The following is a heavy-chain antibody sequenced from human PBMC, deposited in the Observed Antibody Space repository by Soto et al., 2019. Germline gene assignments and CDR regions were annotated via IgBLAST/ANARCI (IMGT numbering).Heavy chain of an antibody. V-gene: IGHV3-73*01. D-gene: IGHD3-10*01. J-gene: IGHJ4*02. CDR1: GFMFSSYA. CDR3: TSITMVRGFITKGY. CDR2: IRSKANSYAT. Sequence: GGSLRLSCAASGFMFSSYAMSWVRQAPGKGLEWVGRIRSKANSYATAYAASVKGRFTISRDDSKNTAYLQMNSLKTEDTAVYYCTSITMVRGFITKGYWGQGIRVTAPQ.